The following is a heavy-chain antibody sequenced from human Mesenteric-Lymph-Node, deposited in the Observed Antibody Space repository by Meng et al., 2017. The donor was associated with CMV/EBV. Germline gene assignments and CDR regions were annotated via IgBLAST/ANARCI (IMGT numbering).Heavy chain of an antibody. CDR1: GYTLMTYD. Sequence: ASVKVSCKASGYTLMTYDFKWVRQATGQGLEWMGWINPNSGGTDYAQKFQGRVTMTRDTSISTAYMELTRLRYNDTAVYFCAREAANTGAFDIWGQGTLVTVSS. D-gene: IGHD2-15*01. V-gene: IGHV1-2*02. CDR2: INPNSGGT. J-gene: IGHJ3*02. CDR3: AREAANTGAFDI.